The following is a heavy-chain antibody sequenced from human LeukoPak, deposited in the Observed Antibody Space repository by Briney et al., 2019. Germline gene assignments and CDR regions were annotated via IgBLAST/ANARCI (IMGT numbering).Heavy chain of an antibody. CDR1: GFTFSSYA. V-gene: IGHV3-30-3*01. CDR3: ARGFLEWLLYRGWFDP. J-gene: IGHJ5*02. CDR2: ISYDGSNK. D-gene: IGHD3-3*01. Sequence: PGGSLRLSCAASGFTFSSYAMSWVRQAPGKGLEWVAVISYDGSNKYYADSVKGRFTISRDNSKNALYLQMNSLRAEDTAVYYCARGFLEWLLYRGWFDPWGQGTLVTVSS.